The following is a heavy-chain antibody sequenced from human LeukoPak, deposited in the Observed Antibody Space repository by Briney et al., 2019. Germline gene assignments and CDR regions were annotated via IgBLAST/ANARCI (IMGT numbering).Heavy chain of an antibody. V-gene: IGHV3-53*01. CDR2: IISDLRDTT. CDR1: GFSFSSNY. CDR3: ARWSRGFDY. J-gene: IGHJ4*02. Sequence: PGGSLRLSCTASGFSFSSNYMSWVRQAPGKGLEWVSVIISDLRDTTYNMASVKGRFTISRDKSKNTVFLQMNSLRAEDPAVYYCARWSRGFDYWGQGTLVTVSS.